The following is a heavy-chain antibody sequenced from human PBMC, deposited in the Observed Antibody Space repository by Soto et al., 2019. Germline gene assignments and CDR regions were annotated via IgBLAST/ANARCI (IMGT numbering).Heavy chain of an antibody. CDR3: VRLGGNYLADY. J-gene: IGHJ4*02. CDR2: VSYSGST. D-gene: IGHD3-10*01. CDR1: GGSVSSGSYY. V-gene: IGHV4-61*01. Sequence: QVQLQESGPGLVKPSETLSLTCSVSGGSVSSGSYYWSWTRQPPGKGLEWIGYVSYSGSTNYNPSLNSXXTXSXXTSKNQFSLKLTYVTAADTAVYYCVRLGGNYLADYWGQGTLVTVSS.